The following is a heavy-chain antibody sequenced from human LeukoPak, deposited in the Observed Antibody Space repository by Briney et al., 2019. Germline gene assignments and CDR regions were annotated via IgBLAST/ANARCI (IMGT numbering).Heavy chain of an antibody. V-gene: IGHV3-7*01. CDR2: IKQDGSEK. CDR1: GFPFSSYW. J-gene: IGHJ4*02. CDR3: ATGRDGYNLYYFDY. Sequence: GGSLRLSCAVSGFPFSSYWMSWVRQAPGKGLEWVANIKQDGSEKYYVDSVKGRFTISRDNAKNSLYLQMNSLRAEDTAVYYCATGRDGYNLYYFDYWGQGTLVTVSS. D-gene: IGHD5-24*01.